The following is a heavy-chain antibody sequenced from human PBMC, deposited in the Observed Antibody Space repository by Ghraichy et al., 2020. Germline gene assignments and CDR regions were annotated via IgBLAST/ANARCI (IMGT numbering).Heavy chain of an antibody. CDR1: GFSLSTNGVG. CDR2: ISWNDVK. CDR3: SRSPIRKAWTTVTYYFEY. V-gene: IGHV2-5*01. Sequence: SGPTLVKPTQTLTLTCTFSGFSLSTNGVGVGWIRQSPGKALEWLALISWNDVKRYSPSLKSRLTITKDTSKNQVVLTMTNMDPVDTATYYCSRSPIRKAWTTVTYYFEYWGQGTLVTVSS. D-gene: IGHD4-17*01. J-gene: IGHJ4*02.